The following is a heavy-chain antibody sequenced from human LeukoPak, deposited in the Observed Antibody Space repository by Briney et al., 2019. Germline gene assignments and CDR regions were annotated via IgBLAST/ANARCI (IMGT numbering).Heavy chain of an antibody. Sequence: GRSLRLSCAASGFTFSSYGMHWVRQAPGKGLEWVAVISYDGSNKYYADSVKGRFTISRDNSKNTLYLQMNSLRAEGTAVYYCAKDFLGTYYDYVWGSYRYTGFDYWGQGTLVTVSS. D-gene: IGHD3-16*02. V-gene: IGHV3-30*18. CDR2: ISYDGSNK. CDR1: GFTFSSYG. CDR3: AKDFLGTYYDYVWGSYRYTGFDY. J-gene: IGHJ4*02.